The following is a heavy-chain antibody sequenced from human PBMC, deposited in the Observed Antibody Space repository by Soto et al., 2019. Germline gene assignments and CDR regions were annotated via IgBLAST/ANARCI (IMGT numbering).Heavy chain of an antibody. D-gene: IGHD4-17*01. CDR1: GGSISSGAYY. CDR2: IFYSGST. V-gene: IGHV4-31*03. J-gene: IGHJ5*02. Sequence: QVQLQESGPGLVKPSQTLSLTCTVSGGSISSGAYYWSWIRQHPGKGLEWIGHIFYSGSTYYKPSLKSRVIISVDTSKNQFSLNLSSVTAADTAVYYCARDPLRGHLRGFDPWGQGTLVTVSS. CDR3: ARDPLRGHLRGFDP.